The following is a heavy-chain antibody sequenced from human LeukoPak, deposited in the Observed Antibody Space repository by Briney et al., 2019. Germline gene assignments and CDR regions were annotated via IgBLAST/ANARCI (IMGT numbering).Heavy chain of an antibody. J-gene: IGHJ3*02. CDR3: AKDTATSPTGLFDI. V-gene: IGHV3-23*01. CDR1: GFTFSIYG. D-gene: IGHD3-10*01. CDR2: ISGSGGSM. Sequence: PGGSLRLSCAASGFTFSIYGMSWVRQAPGKGLEWVSGISGSGGSMYYADSVKGRFTISRDNSKNTLYLQMNSLRVEDTAVYYCAKDTATSPTGLFDIWGQGTMVTVSS.